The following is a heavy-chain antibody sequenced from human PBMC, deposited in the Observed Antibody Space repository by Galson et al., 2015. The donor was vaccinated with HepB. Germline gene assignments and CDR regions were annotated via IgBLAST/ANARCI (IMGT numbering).Heavy chain of an antibody. D-gene: IGHD6-13*01. CDR1: GYSFTSYW. J-gene: IGHJ6*02. CDR3: ARRGDSSSWFDGMDV. CDR2: IDPSDSYT. Sequence: QSGAEVKKPVESLRISCKGSGYSFTSYWISWVRQRPGKGLEWMGRIDPSDSYTNYSPSFQCHVTISADKSISTTYLQWGRLKASDTSMYYCARRGDSSSWFDGMDVWGQGTTVTVSS. V-gene: IGHV5-10-1*01.